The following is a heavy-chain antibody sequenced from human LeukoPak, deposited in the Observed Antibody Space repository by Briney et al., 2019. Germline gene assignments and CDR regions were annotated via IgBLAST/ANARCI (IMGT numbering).Heavy chain of an antibody. V-gene: IGHV4-39*01. J-gene: IGHJ4*02. CDR3: ARHPPRDGSAFGY. CDR2: MYYSGTT. CDR1: GGSISSGSYY. Sequence: SETLSLTCTVSGGSISSGSYYWGWIRQPPGKGLEWIASMYYSGTTFYSPSLKSRVTISVDTSKNQLSLKLGSVTAADTAVYYCARHPPRDGSAFGYWGQGTLVTVSS.